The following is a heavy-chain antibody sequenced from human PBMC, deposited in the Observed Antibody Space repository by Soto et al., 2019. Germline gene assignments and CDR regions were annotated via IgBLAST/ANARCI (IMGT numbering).Heavy chain of an antibody. V-gene: IGHV1-69*01. Sequence: QVQLVQSGAEVKKPGSSVKVSCKASGGTFSSYAISWVRQAPGQGLEWMEGIIPIFGTANYAQKFQGRVTITADESTSTAYMELSSLRSEDTAVYYCARAPPYYDSSGYYDPFDIWGQGTMVTVSS. CDR3: ARAPPYYDSSGYYDPFDI. CDR1: GGTFSSYA. J-gene: IGHJ3*02. CDR2: IIPIFGTA. D-gene: IGHD3-22*01.